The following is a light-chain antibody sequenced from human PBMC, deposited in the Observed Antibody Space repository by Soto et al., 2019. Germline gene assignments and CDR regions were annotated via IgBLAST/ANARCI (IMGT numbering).Light chain of an antibody. CDR2: RSN. Sequence: QSVLTQPPSASGTPGQRVTISCSGSSSNIGSNYVYWYQQLPGAAPKLLIYRSNQRPSGVPDRFSGSKSGTSASLAISGLRSEDEADYYCSAWDDSLSVHVFGTGTKLTVL. CDR1: SSNIGSNY. V-gene: IGLV1-47*01. J-gene: IGLJ1*01. CDR3: SAWDDSLSVHV.